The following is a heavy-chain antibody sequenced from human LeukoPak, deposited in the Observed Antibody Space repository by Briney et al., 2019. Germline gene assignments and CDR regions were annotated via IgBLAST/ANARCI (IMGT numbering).Heavy chain of an antibody. D-gene: IGHD1-7*01. V-gene: IGHV4-34*01. CDR1: GGSFSNYY. Sequence: SETLSLTCAVYGGSFSNYYWSWIRQPPGKGLEWVGEINHSGSTNYNSSLKSRVTISVDTSKNQFSLKLSSVTAADTAVYYCARGGGYNWNYGAWFDPWGQGTLVTVSS. J-gene: IGHJ5*02. CDR3: ARGGGYNWNYGAWFDP. CDR2: INHSGST.